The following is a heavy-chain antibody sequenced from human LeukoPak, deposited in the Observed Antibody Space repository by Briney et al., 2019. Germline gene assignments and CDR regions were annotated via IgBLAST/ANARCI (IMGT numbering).Heavy chain of an antibody. CDR3: ARDGWSNYGALGYFDY. CDR2: IYYSGST. CDR1: GGSISSYY. J-gene: IGHJ4*02. D-gene: IGHD4-11*01. Sequence: PSETLSLTCTVSGGSISSYYWGWIRQPPGKGLEWIGSIYYSGSTYYNPSLKSRVTISVDTSKNQFSLKLSSVTAADTAVYYCARDGWSNYGALGYFDYWGQGTLVTVSS. V-gene: IGHV4-39*07.